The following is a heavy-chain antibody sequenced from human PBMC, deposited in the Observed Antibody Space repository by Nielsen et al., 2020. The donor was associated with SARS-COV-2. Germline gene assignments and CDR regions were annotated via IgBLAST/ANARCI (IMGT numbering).Heavy chain of an antibody. D-gene: IGHD6-13*01. CDR2: VSYDGDKT. Sequence: GSLKISCAASGFTFSNYGMHWVRQAPGKGLEWVAVVSYDGDKTYHADSVKGRFTVSRDNSKNTLYLQMNSLRAEDTAFYYCARDLGSSSWYSYCGMDVWGQGTTVTVSS. V-gene: IGHV3-30-3*01. CDR3: ARDLGSSSWYSYCGMDV. J-gene: IGHJ6*02. CDR1: GFTFSNYG.